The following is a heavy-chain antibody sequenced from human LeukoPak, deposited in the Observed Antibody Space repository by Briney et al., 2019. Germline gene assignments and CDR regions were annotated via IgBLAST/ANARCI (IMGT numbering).Heavy chain of an antibody. D-gene: IGHD4-17*01. Sequence: PGRSLRLSCAASGFTFSSYGMHWVRQAPGKGLEWVAVIWYDGSNKYYADSVKGRFTISRDNSKNTLYLQMNSLRAEVTAVYYCATGDYAPGYWGQGTLVTVSS. V-gene: IGHV3-33*01. CDR1: GFTFSSYG. J-gene: IGHJ4*02. CDR3: ATGDYAPGY. CDR2: IWYDGSNK.